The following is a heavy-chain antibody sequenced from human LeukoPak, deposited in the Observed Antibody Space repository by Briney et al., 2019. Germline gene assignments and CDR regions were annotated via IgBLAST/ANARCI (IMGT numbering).Heavy chain of an antibody. CDR3: ARVYGYYGSGRLDY. V-gene: IGHV4-38-2*02. CDR2: IYHSGST. Sequence: SETLSLTCTVSGYSISSDYYWGWIRQPPGKGLEWIGSIYHSGSTYYNPSLKSRVTISVDTSKNQFSLKLSSVTAADTAVYYCARVYGYYGSGRLDYGGQGTLVTVSS. J-gene: IGHJ4*02. D-gene: IGHD3-10*01. CDR1: GYSISSDYY.